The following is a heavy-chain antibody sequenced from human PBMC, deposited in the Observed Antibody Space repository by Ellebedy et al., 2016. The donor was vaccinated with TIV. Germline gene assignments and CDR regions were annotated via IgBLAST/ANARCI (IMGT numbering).Heavy chain of an antibody. V-gene: IGHV4-38-2*02. CDR1: GYSISSGYY. CDR2: IYHSGST. Sequence: MPSETLSLTCTVSGYSISSGYYWGWIRQPPGKGLEWIGSIYHSGSTYYNPSLKSRVTISVDTSKNQFSPKLSSVTAADTAVYYCANSIVATIGLYFDYWGQGTLVTVSS. J-gene: IGHJ4*02. D-gene: IGHD5-12*01. CDR3: ANSIVATIGLYFDY.